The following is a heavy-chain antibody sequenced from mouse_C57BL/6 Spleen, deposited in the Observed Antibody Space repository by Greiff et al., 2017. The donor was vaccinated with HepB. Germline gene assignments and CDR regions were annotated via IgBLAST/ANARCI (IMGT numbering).Heavy chain of an antibody. D-gene: IGHD1-1*01. CDR3: ANYGSSYERWYFDV. V-gene: IGHV1-80*01. J-gene: IGHJ1*03. Sequence: QVQLQQSGAELVKPGASVKISCKASGYAFSSYWMNWVKQRPGKGLEWIGQIYPGDGDTNYNGKFKGKATLTADKSSSTAYMQLSSLTSEDSAVYFCANYGSSYERWYFDVWGTGTTVTVSS. CDR2: IYPGDGDT. CDR1: GYAFSSYW.